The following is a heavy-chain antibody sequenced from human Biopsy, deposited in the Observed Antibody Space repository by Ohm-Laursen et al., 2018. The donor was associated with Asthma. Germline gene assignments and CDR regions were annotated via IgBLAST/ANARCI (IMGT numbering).Heavy chain of an antibody. V-gene: IGHV4-39*01. CDR3: VRGSSSWHHGPFHYYYGLDV. CDR1: SGSGGYMRSGNYY. CDR2: IYYSGTT. J-gene: IGHJ6*02. D-gene: IGHD6-13*01. Sequence: SDTLSLTCSLSSGSGGYMRSGNYYWGWIRQPPGKGLEWIGSIYYSGTTYYNPSLESRVTVPADTSKIQYSLNLTSVTAADTAVYYCVRGSSSWHHGPFHYYYGLDVWGQGTTATVSS.